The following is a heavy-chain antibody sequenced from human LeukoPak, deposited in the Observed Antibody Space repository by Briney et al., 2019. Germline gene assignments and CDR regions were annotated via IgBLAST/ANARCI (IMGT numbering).Heavy chain of an antibody. CDR2: IYSGGST. Sequence: GGSLRLSCAASGFTVSSNYMSWVRQAPGKGLEWVSVIYSGGSTYYADSVKGRFTISRDNSKNTQYLQMNSLRAEDTAVYYCARGTYDILTGYSPFDYWGQGTLVTVSS. CDR1: GFTVSSNY. V-gene: IGHV3-53*01. J-gene: IGHJ4*02. D-gene: IGHD3-9*01. CDR3: ARGTYDILTGYSPFDY.